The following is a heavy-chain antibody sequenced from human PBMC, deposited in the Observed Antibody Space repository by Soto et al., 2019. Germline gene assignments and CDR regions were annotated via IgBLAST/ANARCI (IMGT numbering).Heavy chain of an antibody. CDR3: ARHYYDSSGYPAPYYHGMDV. J-gene: IGHJ6*02. CDR1: GGSISSSGYY. V-gene: IGHV4-39*01. CDR2: IFYSGTT. Sequence: SETLSLTCTVSGGSISSSGYYWGWIRQSPGKGLEWIGTIFYSGTTYYNPSLESRITISQDTSNNQFSLKLTSVTAADTAVYYCARHYYDSSGYPAPYYHGMDVWGQGTTVTVSS. D-gene: IGHD3-22*01.